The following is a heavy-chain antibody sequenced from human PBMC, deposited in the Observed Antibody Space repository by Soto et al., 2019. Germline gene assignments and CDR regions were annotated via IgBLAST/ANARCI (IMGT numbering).Heavy chain of an antibody. CDR1: GFTFSSYA. J-gene: IGHJ2*01. Sequence: QVQLVESGGGVVQPGRSLRLSCAASGFTFSSYAMHWVRQAPGKGLEWVAVISYDGSNKYCADSVKGRFTISRDNSKNTVYREMSSLRLEDTAVYYCARALWRDDYNWGYFDLWGRGTLVTVSS. D-gene: IGHD4-4*01. V-gene: IGHV3-30-3*01. CDR3: ARALWRDDYNWGYFDL. CDR2: ISYDGSNK.